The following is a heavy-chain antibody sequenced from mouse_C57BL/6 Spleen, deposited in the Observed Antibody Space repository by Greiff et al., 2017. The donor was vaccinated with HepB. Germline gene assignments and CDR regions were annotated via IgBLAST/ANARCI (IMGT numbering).Heavy chain of an antibody. V-gene: IGHV1-64*01. J-gene: IGHJ3*01. Sequence: VKLQQPGAELVKPGASVKLSCKASGYTFTSYWMHWVKQRPGQGLEWIGMIHPNSGSTNYNEKFKSKATLTVDKSSSTAYMQLSSLTSEDSAVYYCAREHYGSSYDRFFAYWGQGTLVTVSA. CDR3: AREHYGSSYDRFFAY. CDR2: IHPNSGST. CDR1: GYTFTSYW. D-gene: IGHD1-1*01.